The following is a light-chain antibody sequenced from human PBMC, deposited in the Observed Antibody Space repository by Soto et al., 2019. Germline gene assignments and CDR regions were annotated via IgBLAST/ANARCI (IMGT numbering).Light chain of an antibody. V-gene: IGKV3-20*01. CDR1: QSFSTSY. J-gene: IGKJ4*01. Sequence: IVLTQSPGTLSWSPGERATLSCMASQSFSTSYLAWYQQKPGQAPRLLIFAASSRASGIPDRFSGSGSGTDFTLTIDRLETEDFAVYYRQQYSTSPLTFGGGTKVDI. CDR2: AAS. CDR3: QQYSTSPLT.